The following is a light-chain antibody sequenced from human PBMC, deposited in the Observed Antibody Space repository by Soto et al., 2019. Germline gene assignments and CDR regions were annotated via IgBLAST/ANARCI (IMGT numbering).Light chain of an antibody. Sequence: DIQMTQSPSSLSASVGDRVTITCRASQSISSYLNWYQQKPGKAPKLLIYKASTLKSGVPSRFSGSGSGTEFTPTISSLQPDDFATYYCQHYNSYGTFGQGTKVDIK. CDR2: KAS. V-gene: IGKV1-5*03. J-gene: IGKJ1*01. CDR1: QSISSY. CDR3: QHYNSYGT.